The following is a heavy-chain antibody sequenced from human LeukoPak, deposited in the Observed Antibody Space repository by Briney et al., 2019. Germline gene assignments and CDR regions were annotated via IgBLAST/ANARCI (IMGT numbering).Heavy chain of an antibody. CDR2: ISHSGST. D-gene: IGHD2-2*02. V-gene: IGHV4-34*01. CDR3: ARSLVQAAIRGWFDP. CDR1: GGSFSGYY. Sequence: SETLSLTYAVYGGSFSGYYWSWIRQPPGKGLEWIGEISHSGSTNYNPSLKSRVTISVDTSKNQFSLKLSSVTAADTAVYYCARSLVQAAIRGWFDPWGQGTLVTVSS. J-gene: IGHJ5*02.